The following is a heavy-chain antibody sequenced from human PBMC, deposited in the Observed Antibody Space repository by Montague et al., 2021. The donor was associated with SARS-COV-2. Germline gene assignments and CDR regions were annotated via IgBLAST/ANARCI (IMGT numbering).Heavy chain of an antibody. D-gene: IGHD6-13*01. J-gene: IGHJ4*02. Sequence: SETLSLTCTVSGDSISSTYYWSWIRQPAGKGLEWIGRIYISGSTNYNPSLKSRVTMSTDTSKNQFSLKLNSLTAADTAVYYCARGQQLDFDYWGQGTLVTVSS. CDR2: IYISGST. CDR1: GDSISSTYY. V-gene: IGHV4-4*07. CDR3: ARGQQLDFDY.